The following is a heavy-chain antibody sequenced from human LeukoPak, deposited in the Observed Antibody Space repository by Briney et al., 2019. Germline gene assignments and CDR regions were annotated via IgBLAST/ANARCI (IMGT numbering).Heavy chain of an antibody. J-gene: IGHJ4*02. V-gene: IGHV4-61*02. Sequence: PSETLSLTCTVSGGSISSGSFYWSWIRQTAGKGLEWIGRIYPSGDSQYSPSFRSRATISLDTRNQFSLKLSSVTAADTAVYFCARGYDRNGYQSRGFDYWVQGTLVNVSS. CDR3: ARGYDRNGYQSRGFDY. CDR2: IYPSGDS. D-gene: IGHD3-22*01. CDR1: GGSISSGSFY.